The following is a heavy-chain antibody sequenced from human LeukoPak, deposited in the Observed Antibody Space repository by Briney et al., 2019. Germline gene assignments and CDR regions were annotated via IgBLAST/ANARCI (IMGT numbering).Heavy chain of an antibody. CDR3: ARAQVPAAIFGAFDI. Sequence: GGSLRLSCAASGFTFSSYSMNWVCQAPGKGLEWVSSISSSSSYIYYADSVKGRFTISRDNAKNSLYLQMNSLRAEDTAVYYCARAQVPAAIFGAFDIWGQGTMVTVSS. V-gene: IGHV3-21*01. CDR1: GFTFSSYS. J-gene: IGHJ3*02. D-gene: IGHD2-2*02. CDR2: ISSSSSYI.